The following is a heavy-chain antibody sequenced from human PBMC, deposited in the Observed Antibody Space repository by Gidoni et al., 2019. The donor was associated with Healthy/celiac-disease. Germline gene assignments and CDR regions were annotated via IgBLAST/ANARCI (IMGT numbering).Heavy chain of an antibody. V-gene: IGHV3-48*03. Sequence: EVQLVESGGGLVQPGGSLRLSCAASGFTFSSYEMNWVRQAPGKGLEWVSYISRRGSTIYYADSVKGRFTSARDNAKNSLYLQMNSLRAEDTAVYYGARATDYGEYYYYYGMDVWGQGTTVTVSS. CDR2: ISRRGSTI. CDR3: ARATDYGEYYYYYGMDV. J-gene: IGHJ6*02. D-gene: IGHD4-17*01. CDR1: GFTFSSYE.